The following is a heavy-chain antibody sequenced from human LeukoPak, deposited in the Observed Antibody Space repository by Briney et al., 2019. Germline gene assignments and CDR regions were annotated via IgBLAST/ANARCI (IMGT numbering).Heavy chain of an antibody. CDR1: GFTFSSYS. D-gene: IGHD2-15*01. CDR3: ARFGGSGTGMDV. J-gene: IGHJ6*02. V-gene: IGHV3-21*01. Sequence: GGSLRLSCAASGFTFSSYSMNWVRQAPGKGLEWVSSISSSSSYIYYADSVKGRFTISRDNAKNSLYLQMNSLRAEDTAVYYCARFGGSGTGMDVWGQGTTVTVSS. CDR2: ISSSSSYI.